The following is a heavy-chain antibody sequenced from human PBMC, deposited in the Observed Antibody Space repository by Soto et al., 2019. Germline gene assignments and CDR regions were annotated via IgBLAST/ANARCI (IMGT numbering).Heavy chain of an antibody. D-gene: IGHD3-16*01. Sequence: QVQLVQSGAEVKKPGASVKVSCKASGYTFTSYDINWVRQATGQGLERMGWMNPNSCNTGYAQKFQGRVTMPRNTTISTAYMELSRLRSEHTAVYYCARWVLGDTIDYLGQGTLVTVSS. V-gene: IGHV1-8*01. CDR2: MNPNSCNT. CDR3: ARWVLGDTIDY. J-gene: IGHJ4*02. CDR1: GYTFTSYD.